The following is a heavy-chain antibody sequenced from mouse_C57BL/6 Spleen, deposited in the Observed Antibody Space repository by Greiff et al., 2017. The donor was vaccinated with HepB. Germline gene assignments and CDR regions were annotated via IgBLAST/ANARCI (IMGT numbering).Heavy chain of an antibody. Sequence: EVKLVESGGGLVQPGGSMKLSCAASGFTFSDAWMDWVRQSPEKGLEWVAEIRNKANNHATYYAESVKGRFTISRDDSKSSVYLQMNSLRAEDTGIYYCVIYYDYDGRPYAMDYWGQGTSVTVSS. V-gene: IGHV6-6*01. J-gene: IGHJ4*01. CDR1: GFTFSDAW. D-gene: IGHD2-4*01. CDR2: IRNKANNHAT. CDR3: VIYYDYDGRPYAMDY.